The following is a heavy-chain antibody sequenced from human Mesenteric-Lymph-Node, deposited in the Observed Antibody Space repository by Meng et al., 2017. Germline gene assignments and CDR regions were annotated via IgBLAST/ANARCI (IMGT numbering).Heavy chain of an antibody. D-gene: IGHD5-12*01. CDR1: GFTFSSYG. J-gene: IGHJ4*02. Sequence: GESLKISCAASGFTFSSYGMHWVRQAPGKGLEWVAVIWYDGSNKYYADSVKGRFTISRDNSKNTLYLQMNSLRAEDTAVYYCARNLATFDYWGQGTLVTVSS. V-gene: IGHV3-33*01. CDR2: IWYDGSNK. CDR3: ARNLATFDY.